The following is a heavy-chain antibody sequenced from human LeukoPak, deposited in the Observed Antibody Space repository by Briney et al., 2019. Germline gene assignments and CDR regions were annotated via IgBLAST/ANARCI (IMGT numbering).Heavy chain of an antibody. CDR1: GFSFSDYA. V-gene: IGHV3-23*01. J-gene: IGHJ4*02. CDR2: ISFNGAST. Sequence: PGGSLRLSCAASGFSFSDYAMNWVRQAPGKGLEWVSGISFNGASTYYADSVKGQFTISRDNSKNTLYLQMNSLRAEDTAVYYCANSPQITGAPKRFSEYWGQGTLVTVSS. D-gene: IGHD1-14*01. CDR3: ANSPQITGAPKRFSEY.